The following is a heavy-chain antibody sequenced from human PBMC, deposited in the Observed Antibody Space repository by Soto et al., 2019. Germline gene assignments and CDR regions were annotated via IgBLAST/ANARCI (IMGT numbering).Heavy chain of an antibody. J-gene: IGHJ4*02. CDR2: IYHGGST. CDR3: ARGGAGSGYYLFDS. D-gene: IGHD3-22*01. CDR1: GGSISSGGYS. Sequence: SETLSLTCGVSGGSISSGGYSWTWIRQPPGKGLEWIGYIYHGGSTYYSPSLKSRVTISLDRSKNQFSLELRSVTAADTAVYYCARGGAGSGYYLFDSWGQGTLVTVSS. V-gene: IGHV4-30-2*01.